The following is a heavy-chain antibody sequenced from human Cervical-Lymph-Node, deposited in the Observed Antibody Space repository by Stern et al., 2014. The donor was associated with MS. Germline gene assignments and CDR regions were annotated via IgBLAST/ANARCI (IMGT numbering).Heavy chain of an antibody. V-gene: IGHV1-46*01. CDR1: GYTFTNFY. CDR3: AIGAFDI. Sequence: VQLVESGAEVKKPGASVKVSCQASGYTFTNFYMHWVRQAPGKGLEWMGIINPSGSSTSYAQKFQGRVTMTRDTSTSTVYMELSSLRSEDTAVYYCAIGAFDIWGQGTMVTVSS. CDR2: INPSGSST. J-gene: IGHJ3*02.